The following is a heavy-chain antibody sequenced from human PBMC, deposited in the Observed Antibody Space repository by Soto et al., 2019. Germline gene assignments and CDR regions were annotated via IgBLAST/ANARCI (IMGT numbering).Heavy chain of an antibody. V-gene: IGHV1-3*01. D-gene: IGHD1-1*01. CDR2: INAGNGNT. CDR3: ASLSRRTETNYYYYGMDV. Sequence: ASVRVSCKASGYTFTSYAMHWVRQAPGQRLEWMGWINAGNGNTKYSQKFQGRVTITRDTSASTAYMELSSLRSEDTAVYYCASLSRRTETNYYYYGMDVWGQGTTVTVSS. J-gene: IGHJ6*02. CDR1: GYTFTSYA.